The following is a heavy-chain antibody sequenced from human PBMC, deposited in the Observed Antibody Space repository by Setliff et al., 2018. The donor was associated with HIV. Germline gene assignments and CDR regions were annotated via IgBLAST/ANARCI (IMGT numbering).Heavy chain of an antibody. CDR1: GGSFSGYY. CDR3: ARGRNFWSDYYHYYYMDV. D-gene: IGHD3-3*01. Sequence: LSLTCAVYGGSFSGYYWSWIRQPPGKGLEWIGEINHSGSTNYNPSLKSRVTISVDTSKNQFSLKLSSVTAADTAVYYCARGRNFWSDYYHYYYMDVWGKGTMVTVSS. J-gene: IGHJ6*03. V-gene: IGHV4-34*01. CDR2: INHSGST.